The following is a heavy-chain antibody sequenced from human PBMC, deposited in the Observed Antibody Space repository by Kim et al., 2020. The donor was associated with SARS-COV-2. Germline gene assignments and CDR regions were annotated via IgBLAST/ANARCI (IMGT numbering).Heavy chain of an antibody. V-gene: IGHV3-30*03. CDR1: GFTFSSYG. CDR3: AARVMDV. CDR2: ISYDGSNK. Sequence: GGSLRLSCAASGFTFSSYGMHWVRQAPGKGLEWVAVISYDGSNKYYADSVKGRYTISRDNSKNTLYLQMNSLRAEDTAVYYCAARVMDVWGQGTTVTVSS. J-gene: IGHJ6*02.